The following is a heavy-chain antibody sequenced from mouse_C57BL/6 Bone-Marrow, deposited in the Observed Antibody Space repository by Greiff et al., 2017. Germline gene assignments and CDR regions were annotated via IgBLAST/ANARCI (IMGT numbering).Heavy chain of an antibody. D-gene: IGHD3-2*02. V-gene: IGHV14-3*01. J-gene: IGHJ3*01. CDR2: IDPANGNT. CDR3: ARSPDSSGYLAWFAY. Sequence: EVQLQQSVAELVRPGASVKLSCTASGFNIKNTYMHWVQQRPEQGLEWIGRIDPANGNTKYAPKFQGKATITADTSSNTAYLQLSSLTSEDTAIYYCARSPDSSGYLAWFAYWGQGTLVTVSA. CDR1: GFNIKNTY.